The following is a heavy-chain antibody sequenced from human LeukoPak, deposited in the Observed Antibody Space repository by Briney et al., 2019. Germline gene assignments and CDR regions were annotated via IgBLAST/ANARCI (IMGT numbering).Heavy chain of an antibody. J-gene: IGHJ5*02. CDR1: GDSDSSNTYY. D-gene: IGHD2-15*01. CDR3: ARAVVVIGAPRFDP. CDR2: ISYSGST. Sequence: SETLSLTCTVSGDSDSSNTYYWSWIRQPPGKGLECIGYISYSGSTNYNPSLNSRVTISVDTSKNQFSLKLSSVTAADTAVYFCARAVVVIGAPRFDPWGQGTLVTVSS. V-gene: IGHV4-61*01.